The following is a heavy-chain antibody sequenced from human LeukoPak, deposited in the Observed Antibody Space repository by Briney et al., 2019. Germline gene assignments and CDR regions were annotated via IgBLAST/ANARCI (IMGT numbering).Heavy chain of an antibody. CDR2: IYHSGSP. V-gene: IGHV4-38-2*02. J-gene: IGHJ4*02. CDR3: ARDGDTYYYDNSGHYYEY. CDR1: GYSISNGYY. D-gene: IGHD3-22*01. Sequence: SETLSLTCAVSGYSISNGYYWGWIRPPPGKGLEWIGSIYHSGSPYYNPSLKNRVTISVDTSKNQFSLKLSSVTAADTAVYYCARDGDTYYYDNSGHYYEYWGQGTLVTVSS.